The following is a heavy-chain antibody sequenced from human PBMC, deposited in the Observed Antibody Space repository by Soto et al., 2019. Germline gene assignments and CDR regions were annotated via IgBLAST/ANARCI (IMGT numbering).Heavy chain of an antibody. D-gene: IGHD2-15*01. J-gene: IGHJ6*02. CDR2: IYYSGST. Sequence: SETLSLTCTVSGGAISSYYWSWVRQPPGKGLEWIGYIYYSGSTNYNPSLKSRVTLSVDTSKNQFSLKLSSVTAADTATYYCAREVSSTDGMDVWGQGTTVTISS. CDR1: GGAISSYY. V-gene: IGHV4-59*01. CDR3: AREVSSTDGMDV.